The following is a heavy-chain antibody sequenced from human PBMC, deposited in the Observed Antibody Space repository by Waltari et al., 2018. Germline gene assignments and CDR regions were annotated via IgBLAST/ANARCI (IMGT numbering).Heavy chain of an antibody. J-gene: IGHJ3*02. Sequence: EVQLLESGGGLVQPGGSLRLPCAASGFTFRSYSMSWVRQAPGKGLEWVSVIYSGGSTYYADSVKGRFTISRDNSKNTLYLQMNSLRAEDTAVYYCAKSRYYDSSGYPQIWGQGTMVTVSS. CDR2: IYSGGST. CDR1: GFTFRSYS. D-gene: IGHD3-22*01. CDR3: AKSRYYDSSGYPQI. V-gene: IGHV3-23*03.